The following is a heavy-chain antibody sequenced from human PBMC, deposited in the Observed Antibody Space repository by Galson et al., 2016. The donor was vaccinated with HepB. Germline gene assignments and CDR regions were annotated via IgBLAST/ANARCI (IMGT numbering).Heavy chain of an antibody. CDR2: VRTKASGGAT. CDR3: GAQDGWVR. V-gene: IGHV3-49*04. J-gene: IGHJ4*02. CDR1: GFPFAGYV. Sequence: SLRLSCAASGFPFAGYVINWARQAPGKGLEWISCVRTKASGGATIYASSVRGRFTVSRDDSTHIAYLQMDGLTSEDTAVYYCGAQDGWVRWGQGTLVTVSS. D-gene: IGHD5-24*01.